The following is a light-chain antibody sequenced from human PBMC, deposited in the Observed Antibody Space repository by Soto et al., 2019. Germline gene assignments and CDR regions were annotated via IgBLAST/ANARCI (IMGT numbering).Light chain of an antibody. CDR3: LQYHYWWT. CDR2: GAS. CDR1: QSVSNK. J-gene: IGKJ1*01. V-gene: IGKV3-15*01. Sequence: EIVMTQSPATLSVSPVERANLYCRASQSVSNKLGWYQQKPGQAPRLLIYGASSRVTGIPARFSGSGSGTEFTLIISSLQSEDFAVYYCLQYHYWWTFGQGTKVDI.